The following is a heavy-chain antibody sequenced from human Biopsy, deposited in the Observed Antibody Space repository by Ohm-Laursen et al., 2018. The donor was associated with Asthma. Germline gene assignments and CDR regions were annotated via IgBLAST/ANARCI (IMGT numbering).Heavy chain of an antibody. Sequence: TLSLTWTVSGGSINIGDYYWSWIRQHPGKGLEWIGYIYYSGSTYYNPSLKSRVSILIDTSKNQFSLRLSSVTAADTAVYYCARTTYGDDGFDPWGQGTLVTVPS. CDR3: ARTTYGDDGFDP. CDR1: GGSINIGDYY. D-gene: IGHD4-17*01. CDR2: IYYSGST. V-gene: IGHV4-31*02. J-gene: IGHJ5*02.